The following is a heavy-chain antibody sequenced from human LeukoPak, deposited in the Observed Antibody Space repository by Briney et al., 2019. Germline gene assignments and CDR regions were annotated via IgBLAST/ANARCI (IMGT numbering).Heavy chain of an antibody. CDR1: GFTFSNAW. D-gene: IGHD2-15*01. V-gene: IGHV4-59*01. Sequence: GSLRLSCTASGFTFSNAWMSWIRQPPGKGLEWIGYIYYSGSTNYNPSLKSRVTISVDTSKNQFSLKLSSVTAADTAVYYCARQDPPPYCSGGSCYSYWGQGTLVTVSS. CDR2: IYYSGST. J-gene: IGHJ4*02. CDR3: ARQDPPPYCSGGSCYSY.